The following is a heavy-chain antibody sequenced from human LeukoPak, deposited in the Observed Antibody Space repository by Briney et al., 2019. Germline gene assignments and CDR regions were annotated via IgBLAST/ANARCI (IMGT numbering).Heavy chain of an antibody. D-gene: IGHD3-10*01. CDR1: GFTFSSYW. Sequence: GGSLRLSCAASGFTFSSYWMHWVRQAPGKGLVWVSRINSDGSSTSYADSVKGRFTISRDNSKNTVFLQMNSLRAEDTAVYYCARGVYYGSPFDYWGQGTLVTVSS. CDR2: INSDGSST. V-gene: IGHV3-74*01. CDR3: ARGVYYGSPFDY. J-gene: IGHJ4*02.